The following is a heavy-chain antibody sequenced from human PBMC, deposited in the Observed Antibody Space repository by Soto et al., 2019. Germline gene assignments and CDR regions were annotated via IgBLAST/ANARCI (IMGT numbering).Heavy chain of an antibody. V-gene: IGHV3-23*01. Sequence: EVQLLESGGGLVQPGGSLRLSCAASGFTFSSYAMSWVRQAPGKGLEWVSAISGSGGSTYYADSVKGRFTISRDNSKNTLYLRMNSLRAEDTAVYYCARVGNSDFWSGYWFDYWGQGTLVTVSS. D-gene: IGHD3-3*01. J-gene: IGHJ4*02. CDR2: ISGSGGST. CDR1: GFTFSSYA. CDR3: ARVGNSDFWSGYWFDY.